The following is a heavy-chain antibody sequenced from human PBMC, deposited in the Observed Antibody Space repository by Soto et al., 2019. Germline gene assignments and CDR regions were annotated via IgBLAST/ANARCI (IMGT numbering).Heavy chain of an antibody. J-gene: IGHJ4*02. CDR3: ASSWHCSGGSCHSPDY. CDR2: IIPILGIA. V-gene: IGHV1-69*02. Sequence: QVQLVQSGAEVKKPGSSVKVSCKASGGTFSSYTISWVRQAPGQGLEWMGRIIPILGIANYAQKFQGRVTIPADKSTSTAYMEMSSLRSEDTAVDYCASSWHCSGGSCHSPDYWGQGTLVTVSS. D-gene: IGHD2-15*01. CDR1: GGTFSSYT.